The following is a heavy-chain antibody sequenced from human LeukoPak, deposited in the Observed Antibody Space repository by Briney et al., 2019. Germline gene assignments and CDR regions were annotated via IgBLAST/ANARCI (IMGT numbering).Heavy chain of an antibody. V-gene: IGHV4-31*03. CDR3: ARATDYGDSYYFDH. J-gene: IGHJ4*02. CDR1: GGSISTGGYY. Sequence: SQTLSLTCTVSGGSISTGGYYWSWIRQHPGKGLEYIVYIYYRGSTYYSPSLKSRLTISLDTPNNQFSLKLRSVTAADTAVYYCARATDYGDSYYFDHWGQGTPVTVSS. CDR2: IYYRGST. D-gene: IGHD4/OR15-4a*01.